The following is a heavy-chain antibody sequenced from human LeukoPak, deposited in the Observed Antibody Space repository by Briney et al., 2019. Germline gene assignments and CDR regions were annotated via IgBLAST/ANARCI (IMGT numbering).Heavy chain of an antibody. Sequence: SETLSLTCAVYGGSFSGYYWSWIRQPPGKGLEWIGEINHSGSTNYNPSLKSRVTISVDTSKNQLSLKLSSVTAADTAVYYCATARVIAVAGIWRGVMDVWGKGTTVTVSS. D-gene: IGHD6-19*01. CDR3: ATARVIAVAGIWRGVMDV. CDR2: INHSGST. CDR1: GGSFSGYY. J-gene: IGHJ6*03. V-gene: IGHV4-34*01.